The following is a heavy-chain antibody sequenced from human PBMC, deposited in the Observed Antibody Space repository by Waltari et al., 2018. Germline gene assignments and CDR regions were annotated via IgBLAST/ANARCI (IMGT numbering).Heavy chain of an antibody. D-gene: IGHD4-4*01. J-gene: IGHJ4*02. CDR2: IKEDGSEK. Sequence: EVQLVESGGDFVQPGGSLSLSCAASGFPFSTYWMTWVRQAPGKGLEWLANIKEDGSEKNYVDSVKGRFTISRDNAKNSLYLQMNSLRAEDTAVYYCARDPHYSNFDYWGQGTLVTVSS. CDR3: ARDPHYSNFDY. V-gene: IGHV3-7*01. CDR1: GFPFSTYW.